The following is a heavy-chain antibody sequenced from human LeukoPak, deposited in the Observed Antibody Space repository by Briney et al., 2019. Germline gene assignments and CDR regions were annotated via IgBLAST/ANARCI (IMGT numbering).Heavy chain of an antibody. CDR2: ISGSGGST. J-gene: IGHJ4*02. Sequence: GGSLRLSCAASGFTFSSYAMSWVRQAPGKGLEWVSAISGSGGSTYYADSVKGRFTISRDNSKNTLYLQMNSLRAEDTAVYYCATRMIEYCSSTGCSLDDYWGQGTLVTVSS. CDR1: GFTFSSYA. CDR3: ATRMIEYCSSTGCSLDDY. V-gene: IGHV3-23*01. D-gene: IGHD2-2*01.